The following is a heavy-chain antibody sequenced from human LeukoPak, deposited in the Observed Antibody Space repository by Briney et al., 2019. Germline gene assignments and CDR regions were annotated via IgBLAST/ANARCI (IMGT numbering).Heavy chain of an antibody. CDR2: IYYSGST. D-gene: IGHD5-24*01. J-gene: IGHJ4*02. Sequence: KPSETLSLTCTVSGGSMSSYYWSWIRQPPGKGLEWIGYIYYSGSTKYNPSLKSRVTISVDTSKNQFSLKLSSVTAAATAVYYCARGARAGYNLEPFDYWGQGTLVTVSS. V-gene: IGHV4-59*08. CDR1: GGSMSSYY. CDR3: ARGARAGYNLEPFDY.